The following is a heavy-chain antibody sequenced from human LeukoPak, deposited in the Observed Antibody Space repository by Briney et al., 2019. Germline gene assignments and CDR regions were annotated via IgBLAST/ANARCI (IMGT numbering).Heavy chain of an antibody. CDR1: GFTFSSYT. J-gene: IGHJ4*02. Sequence: GGSLRLSCEASGFTFSSYTMNWVRQAPGKGLEWVSSISGSSGYIYYADSVKGRFTISRDNAKNSLYVQMNSLRAEDTAVYYCVRSGSCDYWGQGILVTVSS. D-gene: IGHD1-26*01. CDR3: VRSGSCDY. CDR2: ISGSSGYI. V-gene: IGHV3-21*01.